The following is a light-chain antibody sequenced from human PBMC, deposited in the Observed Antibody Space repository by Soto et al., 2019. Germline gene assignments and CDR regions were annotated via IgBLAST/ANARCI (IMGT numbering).Light chain of an antibody. Sequence: QSALTQPRSVSGSPGQSVTISCTGTSRDVGGFDYVSWYQQHPGQVPKLIIYDVTQRPSGVPDRFSGFKSGDSASLTISGLVPGDEADYYCCSYAGVNTYVFGSGTKVTVL. CDR2: DVT. J-gene: IGLJ1*01. CDR3: CSYAGVNTYV. V-gene: IGLV2-11*01. CDR1: SRDVGGFDY.